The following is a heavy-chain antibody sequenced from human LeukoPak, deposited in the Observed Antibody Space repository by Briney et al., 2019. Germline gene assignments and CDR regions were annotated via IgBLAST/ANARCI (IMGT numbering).Heavy chain of an antibody. CDR2: IYHSGST. Sequence: SETLSLTCTVSGYSISSGYYWGWIRQPPGKGLEWIGSIYHSGSTYYNPSLKSRVTISVDTSKNQFSLKLSSVTAADTAVYYCARVEIEMATIDYWGQGTLVTVSS. CDR3: ARVEIEMATIDY. CDR1: GYSISSGYY. J-gene: IGHJ4*02. V-gene: IGHV4-38-2*02. D-gene: IGHD5-24*01.